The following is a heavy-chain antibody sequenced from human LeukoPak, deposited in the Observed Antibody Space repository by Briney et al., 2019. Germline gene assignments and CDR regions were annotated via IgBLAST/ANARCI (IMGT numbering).Heavy chain of an antibody. CDR2: IIPIFGTA. J-gene: IGHJ4*02. Sequence: SVKVSCKASGGTFISYAISWVRQAPGQGLEWMGGIIPIFGTANYAQKFQGRVTITADESTSTAYMELSSLRSEDTAVYYCAREQSPRLRIAVAGEPDYWGQGTLATVSS. V-gene: IGHV1-69*13. CDR3: AREQSPRLRIAVAGEPDY. D-gene: IGHD6-19*01. CDR1: GGTFISYA.